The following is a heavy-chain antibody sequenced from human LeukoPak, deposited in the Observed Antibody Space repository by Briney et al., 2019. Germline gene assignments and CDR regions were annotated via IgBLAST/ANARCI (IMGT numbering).Heavy chain of an antibody. J-gene: IGHJ5*02. CDR2: INPNSGGT. CDR3: ARDTAMVNYWFDP. V-gene: IGHV1-2*02. Sequence: ASVKVFCKASGYTFTGYYMHWVRQAPGQGLEWMGWINPNSGGTNYAQKFQGRVTMTRDTSISTAYMELSRLRSDDTAVYYCARDTAMVNYWFDPWGQGTLVTVSS. D-gene: IGHD5-18*01. CDR1: GYTFTGYY.